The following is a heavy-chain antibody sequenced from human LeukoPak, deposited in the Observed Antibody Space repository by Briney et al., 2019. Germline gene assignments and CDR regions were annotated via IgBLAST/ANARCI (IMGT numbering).Heavy chain of an antibody. Sequence: GASVKVSCKASGYRFSDYYMHWVRQTPGQGLEWMGWINPNSGVTNYAQKFQGRVTMTRDTSISTAYMELSRLTSDDTAVYYCASRDGPQRAFDYWGQGTLVTVSS. CDR3: ASRDGPQRAFDY. CDR1: GYRFSDYY. CDR2: INPNSGVT. D-gene: IGHD5-24*01. J-gene: IGHJ4*02. V-gene: IGHV1-2*02.